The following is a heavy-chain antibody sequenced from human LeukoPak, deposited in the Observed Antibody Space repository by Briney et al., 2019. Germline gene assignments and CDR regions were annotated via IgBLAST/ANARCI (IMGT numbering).Heavy chain of an antibody. V-gene: IGHV3-30*04. J-gene: IGHJ4*02. CDR2: ISYDGSNK. CDR3: ARDPDFWSGYYGGYFDY. D-gene: IGHD3-3*01. Sequence: GRSLRLSCAASGFTFSSYAMHWVRQAPGKGLEWVAVISYDGSNKYYADSVKGRFTISRDNSKNTLYLQMNSLRAEDTAVYYCARDPDFWSGYYGGYFDYWGQGTLVTVSS. CDR1: GFTFSSYA.